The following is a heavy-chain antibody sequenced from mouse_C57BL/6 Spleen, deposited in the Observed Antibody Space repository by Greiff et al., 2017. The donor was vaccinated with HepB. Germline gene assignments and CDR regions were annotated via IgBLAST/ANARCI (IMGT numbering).Heavy chain of an antibody. CDR3: ARSQLYYAMDY. CDR2: IRNKANGYTT. V-gene: IGHV7-3*01. J-gene: IGHJ4*01. D-gene: IGHD3-1*01. CDR1: GFTFTDYY. Sequence: DVQLVESGGGLVQPGGSLSLSCAASGFTFTDYYMSWVRQPPGKALEWLGFIRNKANGYTTEYSASVKGRFTISRDNSQSILYLQMNALRAEDSATYYCARSQLYYAMDYWGQGTSVTVSS.